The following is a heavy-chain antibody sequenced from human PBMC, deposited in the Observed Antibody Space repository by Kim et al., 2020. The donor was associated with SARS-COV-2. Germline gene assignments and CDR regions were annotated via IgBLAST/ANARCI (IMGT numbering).Heavy chain of an antibody. D-gene: IGHD6-13*01. CDR3: VRDSTGAGPFIDY. J-gene: IGHJ4*02. Sequence: SETLSLTCVVYGGYFNGYFWGWIRQPPGEGLEWIGEINYSGTTNYNPSLKSRVTISLDTSKKQFSLKVNSVTAADTAMYYCVRDSTGAGPFIDYWGQGTLVTVSS. CDR1: GGYFNGYF. V-gene: IGHV4-34*01. CDR2: INYSGTT.